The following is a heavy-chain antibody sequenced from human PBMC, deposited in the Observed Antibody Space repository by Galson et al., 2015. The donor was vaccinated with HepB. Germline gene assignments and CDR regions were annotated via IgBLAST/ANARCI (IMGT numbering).Heavy chain of an antibody. V-gene: IGHV4-61*03. D-gene: IGHD2-8*01. CDR1: GVSVSGDIYS. J-gene: IGHJ6*02. CDR3: ARDRPIHGYGVDV. Sequence: ETLSLTCTVSGVSVSGDIYSWSWIRQLPGKGLEWIGYIHYNGSTNYKPSLQSRVTMSVDTSKNHFSLKLKSVVAADTAVYFRARDRPIHGYGVDVWGQGTTVSVSS. CDR2: IHYNGST.